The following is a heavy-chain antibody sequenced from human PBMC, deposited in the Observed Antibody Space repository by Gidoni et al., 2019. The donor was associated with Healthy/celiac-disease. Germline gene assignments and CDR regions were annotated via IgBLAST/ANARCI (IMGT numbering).Heavy chain of an antibody. CDR1: GYTFTSYY. D-gene: IGHD6-19*01. Sequence: GAEVKKPGASVKVSCKASGYTFTSYYMHWVRQAPGQGLEWMGIINPSGGSTSYAQKFQGRVTMTRDTSTSTVYMELSSLRSEDTAVYYCARDQVSSGPNLGGYYYMDVWGKGTTVTVSS. J-gene: IGHJ6*03. CDR2: INPSGGST. V-gene: IGHV1-46*01. CDR3: ARDQVSSGPNLGGYYYMDV.